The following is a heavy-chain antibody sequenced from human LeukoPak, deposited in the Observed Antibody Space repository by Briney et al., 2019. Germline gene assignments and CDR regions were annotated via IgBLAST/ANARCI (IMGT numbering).Heavy chain of an antibody. CDR1: GYTFTSYD. V-gene: IGHV1-8*01. CDR3: ARGPNSSGWYSFDY. J-gene: IGHJ4*02. D-gene: IGHD6-19*01. Sequence: ASVKVSCKASGYTFTSYDINWVRQATGQGLEWMGWMNPNSGNTGYAQKFQGRVTMTRNTSISTAYMELSSLRSEDTAMYYCARGPNSSGWYSFDYWGQGTLVTVSS. CDR2: MNPNSGNT.